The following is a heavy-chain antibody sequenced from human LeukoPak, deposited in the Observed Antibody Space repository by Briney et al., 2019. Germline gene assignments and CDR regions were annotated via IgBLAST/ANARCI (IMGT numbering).Heavy chain of an antibody. Sequence: SETLSLTCAVSGGSVSIGSYSWSWIRQPPGKGLEWIGYIYHSGSTTYNPSLKSRVTMSLDRSKNQVSLKLSSVTAADTAVYYCAGDYGASYRFDYWGQGTLVTVFS. CDR3: AGDYGASYRFDY. J-gene: IGHJ4*02. CDR2: IYHSGST. CDR1: GGSVSIGSYS. D-gene: IGHD3-16*01. V-gene: IGHV4-30-2*01.